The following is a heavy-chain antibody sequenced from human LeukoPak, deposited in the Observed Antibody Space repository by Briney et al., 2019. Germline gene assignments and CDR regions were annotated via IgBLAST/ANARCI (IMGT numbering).Heavy chain of an antibody. Sequence: ASVKVSCKASGYTFTSYGISWVRQAPGQGLEWMGWISAYNGNTNYAQKFQGRVTITADKSTSTAYMELSSLRSEDTAVYYCASSSGWNYYYYMDVWGKGTTVTVSS. CDR1: GYTFTSYG. V-gene: IGHV1-18*01. CDR2: ISAYNGNT. J-gene: IGHJ6*03. D-gene: IGHD6-19*01. CDR3: ASSSGWNYYYYMDV.